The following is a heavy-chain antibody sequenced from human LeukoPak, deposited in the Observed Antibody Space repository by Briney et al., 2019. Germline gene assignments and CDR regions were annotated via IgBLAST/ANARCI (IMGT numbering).Heavy chain of an antibody. D-gene: IGHD5-18*01. CDR1: GYTLTELS. CDR3: ATLTPPDTAMASYYYGMDV. CDR2: FDPEDGET. V-gene: IGHV1-24*01. J-gene: IGHJ6*02. Sequence: ASVKVSCKVSGYTLTELSIHWVRQAPGKGLEWMGGFDPEDGETIYAQKFQGRVTMTEDTSTDTAYMELSSLRSDDTAVYYCATLTPPDTAMASYYYGMDVWGQGTTVTVSS.